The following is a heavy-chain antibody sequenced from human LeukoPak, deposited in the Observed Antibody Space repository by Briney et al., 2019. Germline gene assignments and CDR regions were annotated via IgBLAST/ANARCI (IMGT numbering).Heavy chain of an antibody. CDR3: ARHSSGPDNDYYYYGMDV. CDR1: GYSFTSYW. Sequence: GESLKISCKGPGYSFTSYWISWVRQMPGKGLEWMGRIDPSDSYPNYSPSFQGHVTISVGRSVTTAYLQWSSLEASDTAVYYCARHSSGPDNDYYYYGMDVWGQGTTVTVSS. D-gene: IGHD6-19*01. CDR2: IDPSDSYP. V-gene: IGHV5-10-1*01. J-gene: IGHJ6*02.